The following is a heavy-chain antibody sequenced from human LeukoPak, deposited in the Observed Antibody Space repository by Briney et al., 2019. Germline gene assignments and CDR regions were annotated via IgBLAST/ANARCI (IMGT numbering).Heavy chain of an antibody. CDR2: IWKDGSDE. CDR3: AREEAFQLEASLDQ. V-gene: IGHV3-33*01. CDR1: GFTFGDFG. J-gene: IGHJ4*02. Sequence: PGGSLRLSCAAAGFTFGDFGMHWVRQAPGKGLEWVALIWKDGSDEFYADSVKDRFTISRDNSRNTLSLQMNSLRGEDTAVYYCAREEAFQLEASLDQWGQGTLVTVSS. D-gene: IGHD3-3*01.